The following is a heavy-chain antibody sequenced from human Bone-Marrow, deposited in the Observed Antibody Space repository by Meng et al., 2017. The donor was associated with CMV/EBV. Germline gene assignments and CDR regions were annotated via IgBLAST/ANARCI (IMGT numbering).Heavy chain of an antibody. Sequence: GESLKISCTVSGFTVSSNYMNWVRQAPGKGLEWVSSISSSSSYIYYADSVKGRFTISRDNAKNSLYLQMNSLRAEDTAVYYCARDLVVGLGSSQDKSYYYYGMDVWAQGTTVTVSS. CDR3: ARDLVVGLGSSQDKSYYYYGMDV. V-gene: IGHV3-21*01. CDR2: ISSSSSYI. D-gene: IGHD6-13*01. J-gene: IGHJ6*02. CDR1: GFTVSSNY.